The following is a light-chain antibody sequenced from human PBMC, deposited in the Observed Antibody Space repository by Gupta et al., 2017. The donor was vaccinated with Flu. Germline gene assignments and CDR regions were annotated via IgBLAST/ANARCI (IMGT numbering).Light chain of an antibody. CDR2: DDT. CDR3: QVWDSSSAHPVV. Sequence: GNNIGTKSVHWYQQRPGQAPVLVVYDDTDRPSGIPARFSGSNSGNTATLTIVRVEAGDEADYCCQVWDSSSAHPVVFGGGTNLAVL. J-gene: IGLJ2*01. V-gene: IGLV3-21*02. CDR1: NIGTKS.